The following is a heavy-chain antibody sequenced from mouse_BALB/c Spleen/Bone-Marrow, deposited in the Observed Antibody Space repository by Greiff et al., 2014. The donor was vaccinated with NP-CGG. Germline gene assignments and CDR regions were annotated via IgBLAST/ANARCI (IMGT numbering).Heavy chain of an antibody. Sequence: EVQLQQSGPELVKPGASMKISCKASGYSFTGYTMNWVKQSHGKNLEWFGLINPYNGGTSYNQKFKGKATLTVDKSSSTAYMELFSLTSEDSAVYYCARDYYGSSYGFAYWGQGTLVTVSA. CDR1: GYSFTGYT. J-gene: IGHJ3*01. CDR2: INPYNGGT. D-gene: IGHD1-1*01. CDR3: ARDYYGSSYGFAY. V-gene: IGHV1-18*01.